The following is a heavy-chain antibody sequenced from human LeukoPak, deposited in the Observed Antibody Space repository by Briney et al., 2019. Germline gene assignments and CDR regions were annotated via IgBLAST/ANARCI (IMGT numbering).Heavy chain of an antibody. CDR1: GYSISSGYY. CDR3: ARDLLVRGVISANFDY. V-gene: IGHV4-38-2*02. CDR2: IYHSGST. Sequence: SETLSLTCTVSGYSISSGYYWGWIRQPPGKGLEWIGSIYHSGSTYFNPSLKSRVTISVDTSKNQFSLKLSSVTAADTAVYYCARDLLVRGVISANFDYWGQGTLVTVSS. D-gene: IGHD3-10*01. J-gene: IGHJ4*02.